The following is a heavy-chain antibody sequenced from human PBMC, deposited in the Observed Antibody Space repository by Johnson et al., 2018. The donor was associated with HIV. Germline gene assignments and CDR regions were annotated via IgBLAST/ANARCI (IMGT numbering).Heavy chain of an antibody. D-gene: IGHD3-10*01. CDR3: ARIGVPCDYGSGSYSDDAFDI. CDR1: GFTFSSYA. J-gene: IGHJ3*02. Sequence: QVQLVESGGGVVQPGRSLILSCAASGFTFSSYAMHWVRQAPGKGLEWVAVISYDGSNKYYADSVKGRFTISRDNSKNTLYLQMNSLRAEDTAVYYCARIGVPCDYGSGSYSDDAFDIWGQGTMVTVSS. V-gene: IGHV3-30-3*01. CDR2: ISYDGSNK.